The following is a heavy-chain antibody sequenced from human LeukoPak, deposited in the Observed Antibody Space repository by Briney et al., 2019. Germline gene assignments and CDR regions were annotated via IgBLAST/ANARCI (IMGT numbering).Heavy chain of an antibody. V-gene: IGHV3-30*04. Sequence: GGSLRLSCAASGFTFSIYAMHWVRQAPGKGLEWVAVISYDGSNKYYADSAKGRFTISRDNSKNTLYLQMNSLRAEDTAVYYCAKDRFFQVYGIFDYWGQGTLVTVSS. CDR1: GFTFSIYA. CDR3: AKDRFFQVYGIFDY. J-gene: IGHJ4*02. D-gene: IGHD3-3*01. CDR2: ISYDGSNK.